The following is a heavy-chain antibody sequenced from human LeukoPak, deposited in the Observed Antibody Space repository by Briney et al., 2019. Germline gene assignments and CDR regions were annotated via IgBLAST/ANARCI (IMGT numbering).Heavy chain of an antibody. J-gene: IGHJ4*02. Sequence: GGSLRLSCAASGFTVSSNYMSWVRQAPGKGLEWVSVISGSGGSTYYADSVKGRFTISRDNSKNTLYLQMNSVRAEDTAVYYCAKDRQESDSFDYWGQGTLVTVSS. CDR3: AKDRQESDSFDY. CDR1: GFTVSSNY. V-gene: IGHV3-23*01. D-gene: IGHD3-10*01. CDR2: ISGSGGST.